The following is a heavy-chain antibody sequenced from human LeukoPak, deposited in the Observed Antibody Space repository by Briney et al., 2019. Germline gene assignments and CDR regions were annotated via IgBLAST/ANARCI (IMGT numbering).Heavy chain of an antibody. CDR3: ARDLGESGGSEFDY. D-gene: IGHD1-26*01. CDR2: INPNSGGT. V-gene: IGHV1-2*02. CDR1: GGTFSSYA. Sequence: GSSVTVSCKASGGTFSSYAISWVRQAPGQGLEWMGWINPNSGGTNYAQKFQGRVTMTRDTSISTAYMELSRLRSDDTAVYYCARDLGESGGSEFDYWGQGTLVTVSS. J-gene: IGHJ4*02.